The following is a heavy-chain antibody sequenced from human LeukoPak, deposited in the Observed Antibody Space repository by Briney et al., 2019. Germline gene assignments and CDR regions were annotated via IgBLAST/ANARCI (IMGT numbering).Heavy chain of an antibody. CDR3: ARERDGYKYYYYYMDV. CDR1: GGSISSYY. Sequence: PSETLSLTCTVSGGSISSYYWSWIRQPAGKGLGWIGRIYTSGSTNYNPSLKSRVTMSVDTSKNQFSLKLSSVTAADTAVYYCARERDGYKYYYYYMDVWGKGTTVTVSS. CDR2: IYTSGST. J-gene: IGHJ6*03. D-gene: IGHD5-24*01. V-gene: IGHV4-4*07.